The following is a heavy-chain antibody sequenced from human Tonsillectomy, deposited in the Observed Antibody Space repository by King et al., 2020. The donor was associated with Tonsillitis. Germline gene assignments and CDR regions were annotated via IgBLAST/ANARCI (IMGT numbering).Heavy chain of an antibody. CDR3: ARRRVTAKSWYFDL. CDR1: GGSFSGYY. CDR2: INNSGST. V-gene: IGHV4-34*01. D-gene: IGHD2-21*02. Sequence: VQLQQWGAGLLKPSETLSLTCAVYGGSFSGYYWSWIRQPPGKGLEWIGEINNSGSTNYNPSLKSRVTISVDTSKNQFSLKLSSVTAADTAVYYCARRRVTAKSWYFDLWGRGTLVTVSS. J-gene: IGHJ2*01.